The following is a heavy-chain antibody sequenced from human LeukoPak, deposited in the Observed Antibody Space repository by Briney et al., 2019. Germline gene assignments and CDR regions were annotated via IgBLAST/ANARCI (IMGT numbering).Heavy chain of an antibody. J-gene: IGHJ4*02. CDR3: ASGSHYDILTGYYKGDY. D-gene: IGHD3-9*01. CDR2: ISSSSSYI. Sequence: GGSLRLSCAASGFTFSSYSMNWVRQAPGKGLEWVSSISSSSSYIYYADSVKGRFTISRDNAKNSLYLQMNSLRAEDTAVYYCASGSHYDILTGYYKGDYWGQGTLVTVSS. V-gene: IGHV3-21*01. CDR1: GFTFSSYS.